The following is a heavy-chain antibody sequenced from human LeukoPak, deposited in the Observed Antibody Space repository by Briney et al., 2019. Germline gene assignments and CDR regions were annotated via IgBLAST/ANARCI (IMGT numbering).Heavy chain of an antibody. CDR2: IYYSGST. Sequence: PSGTLSLTCTVSGGSISSYYWSWIRQPPGKGLEWIGYIYYSGSTNYNPSLKSRVTISVDTSKNQFSLKLSSVTAADTAVYYCARGPTKYYYDSSGYSPFDYWGQGTLVTVSS. J-gene: IGHJ4*02. CDR3: ARGPTKYYYDSSGYSPFDY. V-gene: IGHV4-59*08. D-gene: IGHD3-22*01. CDR1: GGSISSYY.